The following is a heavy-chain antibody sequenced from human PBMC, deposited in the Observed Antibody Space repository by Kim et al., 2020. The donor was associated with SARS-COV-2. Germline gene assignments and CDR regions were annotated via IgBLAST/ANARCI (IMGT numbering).Heavy chain of an antibody. Sequence: GESLKISCKGSGYSFTSYWIGWVRQMPGKGLEWMGIIYPGDSDTRYSPSFQGQVTISADKSISTAYLQWSSLKASDTAMYYCARHQTRDGYNWGYYYGMDVWGQGTTVTVSS. D-gene: IGHD5-12*01. CDR3: ARHQTRDGYNWGYYYGMDV. CDR2: IYPGDSDT. J-gene: IGHJ6*02. CDR1: GYSFTSYW. V-gene: IGHV5-51*01.